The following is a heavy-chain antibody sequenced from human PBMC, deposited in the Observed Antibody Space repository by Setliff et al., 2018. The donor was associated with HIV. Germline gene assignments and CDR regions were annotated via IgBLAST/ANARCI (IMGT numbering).Heavy chain of an antibody. J-gene: IGHJ4*02. CDR1: GFTFSNYA. CDR3: ARPIAAAGLFDS. CDR2: IKQDGSEK. V-gene: IGHV3-7*01. Sequence: GVSLRLSCAASGFTFSNYAMSWVRQAPGRGLEWVANIKQDGSEKYYVDSVKGRFTISRDNAKNSLYLQMNSLRAEDTAVYYCARPIAAAGLFDSWGQGTLVTVSS. D-gene: IGHD6-13*01.